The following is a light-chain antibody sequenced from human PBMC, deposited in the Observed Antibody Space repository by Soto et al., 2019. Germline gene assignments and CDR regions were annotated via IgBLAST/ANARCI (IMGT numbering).Light chain of an antibody. Sequence: DIQMTQSPSTLSGSVGARVTIXWRASQTISSWLAWYQQKPGKAPKLLIYKASTLKSGVPSRFSGSGSGTEFTLTISSLQPDDFATYYCHHYNSYPGTFGPGTKVDIK. CDR2: KAS. CDR1: QTISSW. J-gene: IGKJ3*01. V-gene: IGKV1-5*03. CDR3: HHYNSYPGT.